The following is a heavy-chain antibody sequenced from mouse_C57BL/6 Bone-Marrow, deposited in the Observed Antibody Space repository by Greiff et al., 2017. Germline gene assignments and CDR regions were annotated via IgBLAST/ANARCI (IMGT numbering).Heavy chain of an antibody. V-gene: IGHV1-69*01. CDR1: GYTFTSYW. Sequence: QVQLQQPGAELVMPGASVKLSCKASGYTFTSYWMHWVKQRPGQGLEWIGEIDPSDSYTNYNQKFKGKATLTVDKSSSTASMPLSSLTSEDSAGYYCAREDYYGRDYAMDYWGQGTSVTVSS. J-gene: IGHJ4*01. CDR3: AREDYYGRDYAMDY. CDR2: IDPSDSYT. D-gene: IGHD1-1*01.